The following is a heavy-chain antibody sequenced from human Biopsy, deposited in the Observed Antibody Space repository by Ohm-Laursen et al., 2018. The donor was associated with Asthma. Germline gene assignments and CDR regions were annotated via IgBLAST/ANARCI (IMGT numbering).Heavy chain of an antibody. V-gene: IGHV3-30-3*01. Sequence: SLRLSCSASGFTFRSYAMHWVRQGPGRGLEWVALVSSDGHNKYYEDSVKGRFTISRDNSRNRLYLQINRLTVEDSAVYFCARQSGQDYGDSSGFDIWGQGTKVAVSS. CDR3: ARQSGQDYGDSSGFDI. CDR2: VSSDGHNK. J-gene: IGHJ3*02. D-gene: IGHD3-22*01. CDR1: GFTFRSYA.